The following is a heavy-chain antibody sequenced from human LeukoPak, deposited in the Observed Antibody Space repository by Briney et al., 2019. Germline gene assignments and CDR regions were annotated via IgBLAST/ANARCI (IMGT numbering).Heavy chain of an antibody. V-gene: IGHV4-34*01. CDR1: GGSFSGYY. J-gene: IGHJ4*02. D-gene: IGHD3-22*01. CDR3: ARGRTTWGSYYYDSSGYLVDY. Sequence: PSETLSLTCAVYGGSFSGYYWSWIRQPPGKGLEWIGVINHSGSTNYNPSLKSRVTISVDTSKNQFSLKLSSVTAADTAVYYCARGRTTWGSYYYDSSGYLVDYWGQGTLVTVSS. CDR2: INHSGST.